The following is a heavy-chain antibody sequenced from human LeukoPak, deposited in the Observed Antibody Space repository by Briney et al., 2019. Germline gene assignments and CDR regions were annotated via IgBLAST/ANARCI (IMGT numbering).Heavy chain of an antibody. D-gene: IGHD3-22*01. J-gene: IGHJ4*02. CDR2: INPSGGST. V-gene: IGHV1-46*01. Sequence: ASVKVSCKASGYTFTSYYMHWVRQAPGQGLEWMGIINPSGGSTSYAQKFQGRVTMTTDTSTSTAYMELRSLRSDDTAVYYCARDLLYYYDSSSYWGQGTLVTVSS. CDR3: ARDLLYYYDSSSY. CDR1: GYTFTSYY.